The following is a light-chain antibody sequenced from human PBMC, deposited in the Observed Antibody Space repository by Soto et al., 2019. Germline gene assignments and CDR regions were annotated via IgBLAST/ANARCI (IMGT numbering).Light chain of an antibody. Sequence: QVTQYPSSLSASVGDSFAITCRVSEDISSWLGWYQQKPGKAPKLLIYAASSLQSGVPSRFSGSGSGTHFTLTITILYPEDFGTHYCHQVYNFPPWSFGHGTKVAI. J-gene: IGKJ1*01. CDR3: HQVYNFPPWS. CDR2: AAS. V-gene: IGKV1-12*01. CDR1: EDISSW.